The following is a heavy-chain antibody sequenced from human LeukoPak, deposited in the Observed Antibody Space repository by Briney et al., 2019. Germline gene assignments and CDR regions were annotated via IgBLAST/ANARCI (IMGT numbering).Heavy chain of an antibody. D-gene: IGHD2-2*01. CDR2: ISSSGSTI. CDR1: GFTFSDYY. CDR3: ARGPYCSSTSCYPLGYYYGMDV. Sequence: GGSLRLSCAASGFTFSDYYMSWIRQAPGKGLEWVSYISSSGSTIYYADSVKGRFTISRDNAKNSLYLQMNSLRAEDTAVYYCARGPYCSSTSCYPLGYYYGMDVWGQGTTVTVSS. V-gene: IGHV3-11*01. J-gene: IGHJ6*02.